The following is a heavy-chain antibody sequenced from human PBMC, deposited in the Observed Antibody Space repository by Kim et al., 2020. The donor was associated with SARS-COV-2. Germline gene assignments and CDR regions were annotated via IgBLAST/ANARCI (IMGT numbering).Heavy chain of an antibody. D-gene: IGHD2-21*02. CDR3: AKWDVMTAGFDY. V-gene: IGHV3-9*01. Sequence: MGYEDYVKGRLTISRDKAKNSLNLQMKSLRAEDTAFYYCAKWDVMTAGFDYWGQGALVTVSS. J-gene: IGHJ4*02. CDR2: M.